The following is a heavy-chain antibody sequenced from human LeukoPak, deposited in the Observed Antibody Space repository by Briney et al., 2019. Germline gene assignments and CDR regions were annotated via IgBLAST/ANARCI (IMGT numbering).Heavy chain of an antibody. CDR2: ISGYNGNT. Sequence: VASVKVSCKASGYNFNNYGISWVRQAPGQGLEWMGWISGYNGNTKSAQKLQDRVTMTTDTSTNTAYMELRSLRSDDTAVYYCARDILGCTTSWYRFDYWGQGSQVTVSS. D-gene: IGHD6-13*01. CDR3: ARDILGCTTSWYRFDY. J-gene: IGHJ4*02. CDR1: GYNFNNYG. V-gene: IGHV1-18*01.